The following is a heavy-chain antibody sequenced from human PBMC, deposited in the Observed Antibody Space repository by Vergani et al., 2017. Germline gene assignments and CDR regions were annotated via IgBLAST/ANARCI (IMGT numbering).Heavy chain of an antibody. Sequence: EVQLVESGGGLVKPGGSLRLSCAASGFTFSSYSMNWVRQAPGKGLEWVSSISISSSYIYYADSVKGRFTISRDNAKNSLYLQMNSLSAEDTAVYYCARPTYDSSGYYAGDAFDIWGQGTMVTVSS. CDR3: ARPTYDSSGYYAGDAFDI. CDR2: ISISSSYI. D-gene: IGHD3-22*01. CDR1: GFTFSSYS. J-gene: IGHJ3*02. V-gene: IGHV3-21*01.